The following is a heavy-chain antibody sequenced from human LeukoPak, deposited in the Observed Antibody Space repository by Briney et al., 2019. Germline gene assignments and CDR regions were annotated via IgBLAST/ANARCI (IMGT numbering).Heavy chain of an antibody. CDR2: INHSGST. J-gene: IGHJ4*02. Sequence: SETLSLTCAVYGGSFSGYYWSWIRQPPGKGLEWIGEINHSGSTNYNPSLKSRVTISVDTSKNQFSLKLSSVTAADTAVYYCARHSRLKARPPYYYDSSGYYFDYWGQGTLVTVSS. V-gene: IGHV4-34*01. CDR1: GGSFSGYY. D-gene: IGHD3-22*01. CDR3: ARHSRLKARPPYYYDSSGYYFDY.